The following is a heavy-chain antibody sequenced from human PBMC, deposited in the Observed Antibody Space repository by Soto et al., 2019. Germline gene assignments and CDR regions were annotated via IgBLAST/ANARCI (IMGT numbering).Heavy chain of an antibody. V-gene: IGHV3-64D*06. CDR1: GFAFSSYA. D-gene: IGHD2-21*01. Sequence: GGSLRLSCSAAGFAFSSYAMHWVRRTPGKGLEYVSASSPQGGSTYYAGSVKGRFTISRDDSKNTVYLQMSSLRPDDTAVYYCVNMMIARGGFDFWGQGTLVTVSS. CDR3: VNMMIARGGFDF. J-gene: IGHJ4*02. CDR2: SSPQGGST.